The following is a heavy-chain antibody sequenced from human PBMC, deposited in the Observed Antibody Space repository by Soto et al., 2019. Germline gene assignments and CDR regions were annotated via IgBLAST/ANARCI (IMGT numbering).Heavy chain of an antibody. V-gene: IGHV1-3*01. D-gene: IGHD3-9*01. Sequence: ASVKVSCKASGYTFTSYAMHWVRQAPGQRLEWMGWINAGNGNTKYSQKFQGRVTITRDTSASTAYMELSSLRSEDTAVYYCARDPSFDWFNARVDAFDIWGQGTMVTVSS. CDR3: ARDPSFDWFNARVDAFDI. J-gene: IGHJ3*02. CDR2: INAGNGNT. CDR1: GYTFTSYA.